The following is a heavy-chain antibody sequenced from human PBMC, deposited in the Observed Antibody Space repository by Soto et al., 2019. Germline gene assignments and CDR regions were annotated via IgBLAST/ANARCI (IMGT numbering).Heavy chain of an antibody. CDR2: INHSGST. J-gene: IGHJ5*02. V-gene: IGHV4-34*01. CDR1: GGSFSGYY. D-gene: IGHD3-10*01. CDR3: ARGVSRYYYGSGRPRGT. Sequence: SETLSLTCAVYGGSFSGYYWSWIRQPPGKGLEWIGEINHSGSTNYNPSLKSRVTISVDTSKNQFSLKLSSVTAADTAVYYCARGVSRYYYGSGRPRGTWGQGTLVTVSS.